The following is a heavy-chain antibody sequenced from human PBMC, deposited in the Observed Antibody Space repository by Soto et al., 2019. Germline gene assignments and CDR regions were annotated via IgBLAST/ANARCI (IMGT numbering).Heavy chain of an antibody. V-gene: IGHV3-53*01. J-gene: IGHJ4*02. CDR2: ICSAGST. CDR3: ARDREPEYSSAIIFDI. D-gene: IGHD5-18*01. Sequence: PEGSLRLSCAASCLTVSSSYMSWVRQAPGQGLQWVSVICSAGSTYYANSVKGRFTISRDISTNMVYLQMSSLTDEDTAVYYCARDREPEYSSAIIFDIWGQGAQGTVSS. CDR1: CLTVSSSY.